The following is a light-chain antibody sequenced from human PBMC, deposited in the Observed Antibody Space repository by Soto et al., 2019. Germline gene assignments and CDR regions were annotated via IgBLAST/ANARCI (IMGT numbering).Light chain of an antibody. V-gene: IGLV1-47*02. CDR3: ATWDDSLSGGV. CDR1: SSNIGRNS. J-gene: IGLJ3*02. CDR2: NSN. Sequence: QSALTQPPSASGTPGQTVSISCSGSSSNIGRNSVFWYQQLPGTAPKLLISNSNHRPSGVPDRFSGSKSGTSASLAIRGLRSEDEADYYCATWDDSLSGGVFSGGTKVTVL.